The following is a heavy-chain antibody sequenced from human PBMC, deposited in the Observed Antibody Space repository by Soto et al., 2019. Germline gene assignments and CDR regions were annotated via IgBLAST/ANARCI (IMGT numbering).Heavy chain of an antibody. CDR1: GFSLPTDRVG. V-gene: IGHV2-5*02. J-gene: IGHJ4*02. CDR3: AHAYGGRSLY. D-gene: IGHD1-26*01. Sequence: QITLKESGPTLVKPTQTLTLTCTFSGFSLPTDRVGVGWIRQPPGKALEWLAVIYWDDSKTYRPSLKSRLTITTDTSKNQVGLTMTDMDPVETATYYCAHAYGGRSLYWGQGTLVTVSS. CDR2: IYWDDSK.